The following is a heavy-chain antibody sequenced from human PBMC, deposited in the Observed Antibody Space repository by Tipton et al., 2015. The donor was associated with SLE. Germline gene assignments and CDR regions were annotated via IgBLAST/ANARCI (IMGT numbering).Heavy chain of an antibody. V-gene: IGHV4-34*01. J-gene: IGHJ4*02. CDR1: GGSFSGYY. CDR2: INHSGST. Sequence: TLSLTCAVYGGSFSGYYWSWIRQPPGKGLEWIGEINHSGSTNYNPSLKSRVTISVDTSKNQFSLKLSSVTAADTAVYYCARVSLLPYDSSGYDYWGQGTLVTVSS. CDR3: ARVSLLPYDSSGYDY. D-gene: IGHD3-22*01.